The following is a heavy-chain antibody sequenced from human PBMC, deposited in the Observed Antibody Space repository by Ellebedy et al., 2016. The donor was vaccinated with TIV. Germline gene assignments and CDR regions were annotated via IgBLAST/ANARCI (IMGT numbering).Heavy chain of an antibody. J-gene: IGHJ4*02. D-gene: IGHD3-22*01. CDR2: IWYDGSNK. CDR1: GFTFRTYG. CDR3: ARDTYNFDSSGYYFDY. Sequence: GESLKISXEASGFTFRTYGMHWVRQAPGKGLEWVAVIWYDGSNKKYADSVKGRFTISRDNSNNTLYLQMNSLRVGDTAVYYCARDTYNFDSSGYYFDYWGQGTLVTVSS. V-gene: IGHV3-33*01.